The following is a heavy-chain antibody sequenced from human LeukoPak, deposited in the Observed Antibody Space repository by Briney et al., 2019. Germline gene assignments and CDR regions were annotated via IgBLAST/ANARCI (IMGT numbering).Heavy chain of an antibody. D-gene: IGHD2-2*01. CDR3: ARISLPSWKLGYFDY. Sequence: ASVKVSCKASGYTFTGYYMHWVRQAPGQGLEWMGWINPNSGGTNYAQKFQGRVTMTRDTSISTAYVELSRLRSDDTAVYYCARISLPSWKLGYFDYWGQGTLVTVSS. CDR1: GYTFTGYY. CDR2: INPNSGGT. V-gene: IGHV1-2*02. J-gene: IGHJ4*02.